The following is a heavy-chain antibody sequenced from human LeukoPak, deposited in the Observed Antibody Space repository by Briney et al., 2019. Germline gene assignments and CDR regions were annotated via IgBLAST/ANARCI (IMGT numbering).Heavy chain of an antibody. J-gene: IGHJ4*02. CDR1: GDSISSDY. Sequence: PSETLSLTCTVSGDSISSDYWNWIRQPPGKGLEWIGYIYYSGSTNYNPSLKSRVTILVDTSKNQFSLNLRSVTAADTAVYHCARGTFGGVISNWGQGTLVTVSS. CDR2: IYYSGST. CDR3: ARGTFGGVISN. V-gene: IGHV4-59*01. D-gene: IGHD3-16*02.